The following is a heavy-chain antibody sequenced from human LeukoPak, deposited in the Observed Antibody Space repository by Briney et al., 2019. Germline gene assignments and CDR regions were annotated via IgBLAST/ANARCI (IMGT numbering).Heavy chain of an antibody. Sequence: ASVKVSCKASGYTFSYYGISWVRQAPGQGLEWTGWINAYNGNTDYAQKFQGRVTMTTDTSTSTAYMELRSLRSDDTAVYYCARGDSSGYQSVYYGMDVWGQGTTVTVSS. CDR3: ARGDSSGYQSVYYGMDV. D-gene: IGHD3-22*01. CDR1: GYTFSYYG. J-gene: IGHJ6*01. V-gene: IGHV1-18*01. CDR2: INAYNGNT.